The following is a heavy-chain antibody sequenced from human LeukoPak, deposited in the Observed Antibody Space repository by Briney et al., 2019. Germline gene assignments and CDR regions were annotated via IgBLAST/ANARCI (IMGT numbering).Heavy chain of an antibody. CDR3: AKGPYSDSSEWFDP. J-gene: IGHJ5*02. CDR2: ISGSGGRT. D-gene: IGHD6-6*01. V-gene: IGHV3-23*01. CDR1: GFTFSSYA. Sequence: GGSLRLSCVAPGFTFSSYAMGWVRQTPGKGLEWVSSISGSGGRTYYAASVKGRFTISRDNSKNTLYLQMSSLRAEDTAIYYCAKGPYSDSSEWFDPWGQGTLVTVSS.